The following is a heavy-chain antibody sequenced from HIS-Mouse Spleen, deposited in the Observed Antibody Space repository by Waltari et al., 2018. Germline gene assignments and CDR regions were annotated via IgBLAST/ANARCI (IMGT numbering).Heavy chain of an antibody. CDR2: ISYDGSNK. J-gene: IGHJ4*02. Sequence: QVQLVESGGGVVQPGRVLRLSCAAPGFTCSSYGRHWVRQAPGKGLEWVAVISYDGSNKYYADSVKGRFTISRDNSKNTLYLQMNSLRAEDTAVYYCAKDKHHAFDYWGQGTLVTVSS. CDR1: GFTCSSYG. V-gene: IGHV3-30*18. CDR3: AKDKHHAFDY.